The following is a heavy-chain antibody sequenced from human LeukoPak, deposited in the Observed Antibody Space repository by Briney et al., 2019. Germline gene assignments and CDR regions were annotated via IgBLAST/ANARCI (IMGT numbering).Heavy chain of an antibody. J-gene: IGHJ6*03. CDR2: IYYSGST. CDR3: ARHLYTSYGGFYYYMDV. D-gene: IGHD3-10*01. V-gene: IGHV4-39*01. CDR1: GGSISSSSYY. Sequence: PSETLSLTCTVSGGSISSSSYYWGWIRQLPGKGLEWIGSIYYSGSTYYNPSLKSRVTISVDTSKNQFSLKLSSVTAADTAVYYCARHLYTSYGGFYYYMDVWGKGTTVTVSS.